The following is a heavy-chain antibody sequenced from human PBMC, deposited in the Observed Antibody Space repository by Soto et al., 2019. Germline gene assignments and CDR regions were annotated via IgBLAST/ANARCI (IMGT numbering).Heavy chain of an antibody. V-gene: IGHV3-21*06. CDR1: GFTFSSYS. Sequence: EVQLVESGGGLVKPGGSLRLSCAASGFTFSSYSMNWVRQAPGKGLEWVSSISSSSSYIYYADSVKGRFTISRDNAKNSLYRQMNSLRAEDTAVYYCASAEYYFEAGGWYDWGQGTLVTVSS. CDR3: ASAEYYFEAGGWYD. D-gene: IGHD3-22*01. J-gene: IGHJ4*01. CDR2: ISSSSSYI.